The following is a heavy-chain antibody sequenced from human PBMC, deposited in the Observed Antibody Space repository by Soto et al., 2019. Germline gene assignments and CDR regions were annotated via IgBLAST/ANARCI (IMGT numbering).Heavy chain of an antibody. J-gene: IGHJ3*02. D-gene: IGHD3-3*01. CDR3: ARGGGVGVAGSAAFDM. CDR1: GYPVTAYY. V-gene: IGHV1-2*02. Sequence: QLHLVQSGAVVKKPGASVTVSCSASGYPVTAYYMHWVRQAPGRGLEWMGGINPATGAAKYTQTFQGRVTMARDPSTSTVFMELSDLTSEDPAVFYWARGGGVGVAGSAAFDMWGQGTLVTVSS. CDR2: INPATGAA.